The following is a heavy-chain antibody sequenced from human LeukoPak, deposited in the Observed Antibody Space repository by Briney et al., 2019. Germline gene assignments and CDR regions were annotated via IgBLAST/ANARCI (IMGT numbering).Heavy chain of an antibody. D-gene: IGHD3-22*01. Sequence: GGSLRLSRAASGFTFSSYAMSWVRQAPGKGLEWVSALAASGGSTYYADSVKGRFTISRDNSKNTLFLQMNSLRAEDTAVYYCAKGATVVVVTTIQYWGQGTLVTVSS. CDR2: LAASGGST. CDR1: GFTFSSYA. J-gene: IGHJ1*01. V-gene: IGHV3-23*01. CDR3: AKGATVVVVTTIQY.